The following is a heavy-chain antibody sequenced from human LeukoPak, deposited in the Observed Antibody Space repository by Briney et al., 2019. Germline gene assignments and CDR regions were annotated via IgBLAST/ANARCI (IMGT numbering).Heavy chain of an antibody. Sequence: PGGSLRLSCAASGFTFSSYGMHWVRQAPGKGLEWVAVISYDGSNKYYADSVKGRFTISRDNSKNTLNLQMNSLRVEDTAVYYCAKDPRSSTRTYFDYWGQGTLVTVSS. J-gene: IGHJ4*02. CDR1: GFTFSSYG. CDR3: AKDPRSSTRTYFDY. D-gene: IGHD2-2*01. CDR2: ISYDGSNK. V-gene: IGHV3-30*18.